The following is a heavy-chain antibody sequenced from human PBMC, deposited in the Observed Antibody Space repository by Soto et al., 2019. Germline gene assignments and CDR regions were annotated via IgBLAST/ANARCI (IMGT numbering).Heavy chain of an antibody. CDR3: DRSHLTGTTDFDY. CDR2: IYYSGST. V-gene: IGHV4-30-4*01. J-gene: IGHJ4*02. D-gene: IGHD1-7*01. Sequence: SETLSLTCTVSGGSISSGDYYWSWIRPPPGKGLEWIGCIYYSGSTYYNPSLKSRVTISVDTSKNQFSLKLSSVTAADTAVYYCDRSHLTGTTDFDYWGQGTLVTVSS. CDR1: GGSISSGDYY.